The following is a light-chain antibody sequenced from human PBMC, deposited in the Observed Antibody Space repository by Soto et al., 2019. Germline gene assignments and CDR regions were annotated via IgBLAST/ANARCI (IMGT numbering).Light chain of an antibody. Sequence: QSALTQPASVSGSPGQSITISCTGTSSDVGGYNYVFWYQQHPGKAPKLMIYDVSNRPSGVSNRFSGSKSGNTASLTISGLQAEDEAYYYCSSYTSCSIVVFGGGTKVTVL. V-gene: IGLV2-14*01. J-gene: IGLJ2*01. CDR3: SSYTSCSIVV. CDR2: DVS. CDR1: SSDVGGYNY.